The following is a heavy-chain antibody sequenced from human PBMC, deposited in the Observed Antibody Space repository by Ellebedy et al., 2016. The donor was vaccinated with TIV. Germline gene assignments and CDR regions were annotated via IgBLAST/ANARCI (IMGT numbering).Heavy chain of an antibody. Sequence: GGSLRLXXAASGFAFSSYAMSWVRQAPGKGLEWVSAVSGSGFSTYSADSVKGRFTISRDNSKNTLYLQMNSLRAEDTAVYYCAKENYCSGGSCYHYGMDVWGQGTTVTVSS. D-gene: IGHD2-15*01. CDR3: AKENYCSGGSCYHYGMDV. V-gene: IGHV3-23*01. CDR2: VSGSGFST. CDR1: GFAFSSYA. J-gene: IGHJ6*02.